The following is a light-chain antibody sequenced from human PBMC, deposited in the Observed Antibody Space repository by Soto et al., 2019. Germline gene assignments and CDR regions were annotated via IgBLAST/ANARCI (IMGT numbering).Light chain of an antibody. Sequence: IQLTQSPWSLSASVGDRVTITCRASQDIAIYLAWYQQKPEEAPKLLIYAASTLYGGVPSRFSGSGSGTDFALTITSLQAEDFATYYYQQLSMYPSTFGGGTKVDSK. CDR2: AAS. V-gene: IGKV1-9*01. J-gene: IGKJ4*01. CDR1: QDIAIY. CDR3: QQLSMYPST.